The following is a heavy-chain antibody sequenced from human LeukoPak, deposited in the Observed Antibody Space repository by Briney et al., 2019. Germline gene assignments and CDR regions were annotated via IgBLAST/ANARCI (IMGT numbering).Heavy chain of an antibody. J-gene: IGHJ4*02. CDR2: IYYSGST. V-gene: IGHV4-59*01. D-gene: IGHD6-19*01. CDR3: ARGRQWLERDY. CDR1: GGSISYYY. Sequence: SETLSLTCTVSGGSISYYYWSWIRQPPGKGLEWIGYIYYSGSTNCNPSLMSRVTISVGTSKNQFSLKLSSVTAADTAVYYCARGRQWLERDYWGQGTLVTVSS.